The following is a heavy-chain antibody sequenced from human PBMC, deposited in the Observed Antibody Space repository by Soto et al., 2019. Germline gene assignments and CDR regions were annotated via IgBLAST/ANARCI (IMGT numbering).Heavy chain of an antibody. CDR3: ERDLYHDSSGSFDY. CDR2: ISSYNGNT. Sequence: ASVNVSCKASGYTFTSYGMSWVRQAPGQGLEGMGWISSYNGNTNYAQKLQGRVTMTTDTSTSTAYMELRSLTSDATAVYSCERDLYHDSSGSFDYWGQGTLVTISS. CDR1: GYTFTSYG. D-gene: IGHD3-22*01. V-gene: IGHV1-18*04. J-gene: IGHJ4*02.